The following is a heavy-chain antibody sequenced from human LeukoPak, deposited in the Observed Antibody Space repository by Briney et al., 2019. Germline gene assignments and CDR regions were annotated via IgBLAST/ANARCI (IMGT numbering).Heavy chain of an antibody. J-gene: IGHJ5*02. D-gene: IGHD2-15*01. V-gene: IGHV4-59*08. CDR2: IYHSGST. CDR1: GGSISDYY. CDR3: ARHRCSGGSCYSFEYNWFDP. Sequence: SETLSLTCIVSGGSISDYYWSWIRQPPGKGLEWIGYIYHSGSTNYNPSLKSRVTISVDTSKNQFSLSLSSVTAADTAVYYCARHRCSGGSCYSFEYNWFDPWGRGTLVTVSS.